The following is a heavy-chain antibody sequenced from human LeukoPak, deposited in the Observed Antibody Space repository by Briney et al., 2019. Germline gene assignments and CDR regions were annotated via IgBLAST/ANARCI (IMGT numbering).Heavy chain of an antibody. CDR3: ARARSYYGSGQDFDY. J-gene: IGHJ4*02. CDR1: GFTFSSYA. CDR2: ISSSGSTI. V-gene: IGHV3-48*04. D-gene: IGHD3-10*01. Sequence: GGSLRLSCAASGFTFSSYAMSWVRQAPGKGLEWVSYISSSGSTIYYADSVKGRFTISRDSAKNSLYLQMNSLRAEDTAVYYCARARSYYGSGQDFDYWGQGTLVTVSS.